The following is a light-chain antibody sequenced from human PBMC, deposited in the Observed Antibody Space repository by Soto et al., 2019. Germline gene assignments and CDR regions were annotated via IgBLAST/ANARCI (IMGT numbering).Light chain of an antibody. Sequence: EIVMTQSPATLSVSPGERATLSCRASQSVSSNLAWYQQKPGQAPRLLIYGASTRATGVPARFSGSESGTEFTLTISNLQYEDFGVYYCHQYNDWWTFGPGTEVEI. V-gene: IGKV3-15*01. CDR1: QSVSSN. CDR2: GAS. J-gene: IGKJ1*01. CDR3: HQYNDWWT.